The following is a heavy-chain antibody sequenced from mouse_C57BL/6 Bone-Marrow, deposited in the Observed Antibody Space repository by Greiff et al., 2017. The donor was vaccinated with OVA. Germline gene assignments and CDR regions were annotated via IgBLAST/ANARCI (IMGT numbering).Heavy chain of an antibody. Sequence: QVQLQQPGAELVKPGASVKMSCKASGYTFTSYWITWVKQRPGQGLEWIGDIYPGSGSTNYNEKFKSKATLTVDTSSSTAYMQLSSLTSEDYAVYYCARRGDYGSSFHYCEYGGKGTTLTVSS. CDR3: ARRGDYGSSFHYCEY. D-gene: IGHD1-1*01. J-gene: IGHJ2*01. CDR1: GYTFTSYW. CDR2: IYPGSGST. V-gene: IGHV1-55*01.